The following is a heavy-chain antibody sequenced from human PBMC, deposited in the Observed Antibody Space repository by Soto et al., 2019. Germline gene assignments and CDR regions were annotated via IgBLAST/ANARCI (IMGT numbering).Heavy chain of an antibody. CDR1: RFTVSSNY. D-gene: IGHD2-15*01. V-gene: IGHV3-66*01. CDR3: ATAKLLLPWLFDY. Sequence: PGGSLRLSCAASRFTVSSNYMSWVRQAPGKGLEWASVIYSGGSTYYADSVKGRFTISRDDSKNTLFLQMNSLRAEDTAVYYCATAKLLLPWLFDYWGQGTLVTVSS. J-gene: IGHJ4*02. CDR2: IYSGGST.